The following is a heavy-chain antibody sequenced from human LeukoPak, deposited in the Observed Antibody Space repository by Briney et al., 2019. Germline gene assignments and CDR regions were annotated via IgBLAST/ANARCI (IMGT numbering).Heavy chain of an antibody. V-gene: IGHV4-61*03. Sequence: SETLSLTCTVSGVSFSSPDSYWSWIRQPPGKGLEWIGNVYYIGTTTYNSSLETRVTISVDKSKNHFSLILTSVTAADTAIYFCARNTSSSPWFDPWGQGTLVTVSS. CDR3: ARNTSSSPWFDP. J-gene: IGHJ5*02. CDR1: GVSFSSPDSY. CDR2: VYYIGTT. D-gene: IGHD6-6*01.